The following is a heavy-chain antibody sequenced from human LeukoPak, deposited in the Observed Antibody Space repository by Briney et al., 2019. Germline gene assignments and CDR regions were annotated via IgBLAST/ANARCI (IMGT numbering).Heavy chain of an antibody. CDR3: ATPPFSVGLDS. CDR2: IKQDGSEK. Sequence: GGSLRFSCAASGITFRNYWMSWVRQAPGKGLEWVANIKQDGSEKYYMDSVKGRFTISRDNAKNSLYLQMNSLRAEDTAVYYCATPPFSVGLDSWGQGTPVTVSS. V-gene: IGHV3-7*01. D-gene: IGHD2/OR15-2a*01. CDR1: GITFRNYW. J-gene: IGHJ4*02.